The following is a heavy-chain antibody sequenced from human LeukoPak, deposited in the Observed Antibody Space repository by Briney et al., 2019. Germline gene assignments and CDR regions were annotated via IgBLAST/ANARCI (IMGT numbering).Heavy chain of an antibody. CDR1: GFTFSSYG. J-gene: IGHJ5*02. CDR3: AKGRIYGDYPGWFDP. V-gene: IGHV3-30*02. CDR2: IRYDGSNK. D-gene: IGHD4-17*01. Sequence: GGSLRLSCAASGFTFSSYGMHWVRQAPGKGLEWVAFIRYDGSNKYYADSVKGRFTISRDNSKNTLYLQMNSLRAEDTAVYYCAKGRIYGDYPGWFDPWGQGTLVTVSS.